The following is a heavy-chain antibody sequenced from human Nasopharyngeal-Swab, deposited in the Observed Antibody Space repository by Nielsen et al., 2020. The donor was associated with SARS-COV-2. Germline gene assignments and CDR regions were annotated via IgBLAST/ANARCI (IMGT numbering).Heavy chain of an antibody. J-gene: IGHJ4*02. CDR3: AKDMGIADDSFDY. D-gene: IGHD6-13*01. V-gene: IGHV3-30*18. Sequence: GESLTISCAASGFTFSSYGMHWVRPAPRKGLEWVAVISYDGSNKYYADSVKGRFTISRDNSKNTLYLQMNSLRAEDTAVYYCAKDMGIADDSFDYWGQGTLVTVSS. CDR1: GFTFSSYG. CDR2: ISYDGSNK.